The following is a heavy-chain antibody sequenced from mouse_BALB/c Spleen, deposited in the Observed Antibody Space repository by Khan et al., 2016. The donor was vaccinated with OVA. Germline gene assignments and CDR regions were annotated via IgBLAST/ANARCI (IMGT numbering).Heavy chain of an antibody. D-gene: IGHD3-1*01. J-gene: IGHJ3*01. CDR1: GYSITSGYF. CDR3: SRGGSSVPAWFAY. CDR2: IRYDGNS. V-gene: IGHV3-6*02. Sequence: EVQLQESGPGLVKPSQSLSLTCSVTGYSITSGYFWNWIRQFPGNKLEWMGYIRYDGNSNYNPSLKNRISITRDTSKNQFFLKLNSVTPEDTATXYCSRGGSSVPAWFAYCGQVTLVTVSA.